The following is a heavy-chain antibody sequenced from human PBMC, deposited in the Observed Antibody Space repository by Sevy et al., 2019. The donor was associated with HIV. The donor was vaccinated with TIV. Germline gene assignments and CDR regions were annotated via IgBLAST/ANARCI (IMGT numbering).Heavy chain of an antibody. CDR1: GFIFNSYA. CDR3: AKGYGSGSPPDY. CDR2: ISGSGGST. Sequence: GGSLRLSCAASGFIFNSYAMTWVRQAPGKGLEWVSGISGSGGSTYYADPVKGRFTISRDNSRNTLYLEMNSLRAEDTAVYYCAKGYGSGSPPDYWGQGTLVTVSS. J-gene: IGHJ4*02. V-gene: IGHV3-23*01. D-gene: IGHD3-10*01.